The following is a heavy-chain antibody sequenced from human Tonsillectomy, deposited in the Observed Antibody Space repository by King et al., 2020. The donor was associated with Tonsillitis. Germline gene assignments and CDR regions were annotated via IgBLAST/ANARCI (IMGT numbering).Heavy chain of an antibody. J-gene: IGHJ6*02. Sequence: VQLVESGGGLVKPGGSLRLSCAASGFTFSSFSMNWVRQAPGKGLEWVSSISTSSSYIYYADSVKGRFTISRDNAKNSLYLQMNSLRAEDTAVYYCARDPLGGMDVWGQGTTVTVSS. CDR1: GFTFSSFS. V-gene: IGHV3-21*01. CDR2: ISTSSSYI. CDR3: ARDPLGGMDV.